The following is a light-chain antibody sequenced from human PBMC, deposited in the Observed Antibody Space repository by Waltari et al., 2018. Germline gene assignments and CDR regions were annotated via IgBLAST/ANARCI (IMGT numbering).Light chain of an antibody. CDR3: QQYYDTPYT. CDR1: RSVLYNSNNKNY. Sequence: DIVMTQSPDSLTVSLGERATINCKSRRSVLYNSNNKNYLAWNQQKPGQPPKLLIYWASTRESGVPDRFSGSGSGTDFTLTISTLQAEDVAVYYCQQYYDTPYTFGQGTKLEIK. J-gene: IGKJ2*01. CDR2: WAS. V-gene: IGKV4-1*01.